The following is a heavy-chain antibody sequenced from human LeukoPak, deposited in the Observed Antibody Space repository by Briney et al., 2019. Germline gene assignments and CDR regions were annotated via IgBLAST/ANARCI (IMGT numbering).Heavy chain of an antibody. V-gene: IGHV1-46*01. J-gene: IGHJ5*02. Sequence: ASVKVSCKASGYTFTSYYMHWVRQAPGQGLEWMGIINPSGGSTSYAQKFQGRVTMTRDTSTSTVYMDLSSLRSEDTALYNCARGGDFWSGYQAANNWFDPWGQGTLVTVSS. CDR1: GYTFTSYY. D-gene: IGHD3-3*01. CDR3: ARGGDFWSGYQAANNWFDP. CDR2: INPSGGST.